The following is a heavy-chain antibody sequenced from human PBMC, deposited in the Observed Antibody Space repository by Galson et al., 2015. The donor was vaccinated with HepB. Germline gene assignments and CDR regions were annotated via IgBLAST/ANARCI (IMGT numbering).Heavy chain of an antibody. CDR3: ARKLKVATIRPTPYYYYYMDV. Sequence: LSLTCAVYGGSFSGYYWSWIRQPPGKGLEWIGEINHSGSTNYNPSLKSRVTISVDTSKNQFSLKLNSVTAADTAVYYCARKLKVATIRPTPYYYYYMDVWGKGTTVTVSS. J-gene: IGHJ6*03. CDR2: INHSGST. D-gene: IGHD5-12*01. CDR1: GGSFSGYY. V-gene: IGHV4-34*01.